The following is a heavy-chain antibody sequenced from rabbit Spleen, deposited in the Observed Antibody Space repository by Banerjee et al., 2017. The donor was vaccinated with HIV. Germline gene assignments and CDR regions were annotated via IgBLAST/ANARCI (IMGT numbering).Heavy chain of an antibody. Sequence: QSLEESGGGLVQPEGSLALTRKASGFSFSSSDYICWVRQAPGKGLEWISCIDSGSSGITCYASWAKGRITISKTSSTTVDLQMTSLTAADTATYFCARFSYDAGGVGYGVDLWGQGTLVTVS. V-gene: IGHV1S40*01. D-gene: IGHD4-2*01. CDR2: IDSGSSGIT. CDR1: GFSFSSSDY. J-gene: IGHJ4*01. CDR3: ARFSYDAGGVGYGVDL.